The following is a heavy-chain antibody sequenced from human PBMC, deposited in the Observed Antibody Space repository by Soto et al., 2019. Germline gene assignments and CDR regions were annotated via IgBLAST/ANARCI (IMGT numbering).Heavy chain of an antibody. CDR3: VKDNNWDDPG. CDR2: VSGDSATT. V-gene: IGHV3-23*01. D-gene: IGHD1-1*01. Sequence: EVQLLESGGGLVQPGGSLRLSCAASGFTFSNNAMTWVRQAPGKVLEWVSIVSGDSATTYYADSVKGRFTVSRDNSKNTVYLQMNSQRAEDTAIYYCVKDNNWDDPGWGPGTLVTVSS. CDR1: GFTFSNNA. J-gene: IGHJ4*02.